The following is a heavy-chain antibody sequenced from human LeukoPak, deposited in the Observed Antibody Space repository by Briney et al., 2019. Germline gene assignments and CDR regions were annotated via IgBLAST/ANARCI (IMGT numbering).Heavy chain of an antibody. J-gene: IGHJ4*02. CDR1: GGTFSSYT. V-gene: IGHV1-69*02. CDR3: ASDYYDSSGYPPKYDY. D-gene: IGHD3-22*01. Sequence: GASVKVSCKASGGTFSSYTISWVRQAPGQGLEWMGRFIPILGIANYAQKFQGRVTITADKSTSTAYMELSSLRSEDTAVYYCASDYYDSSGYPPKYDYWGQGTLVTVSS. CDR2: FIPILGIA.